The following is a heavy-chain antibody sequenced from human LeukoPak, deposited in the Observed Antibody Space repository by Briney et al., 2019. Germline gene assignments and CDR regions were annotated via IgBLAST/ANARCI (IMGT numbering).Heavy chain of an antibody. CDR1: GFTFSSYA. V-gene: IGHV3-30*04. D-gene: IGHD6-19*01. CDR2: ISYDGSNK. Sequence: GRSLRLSCAASGFTFSSYAMHWVRQAPGKGLEWVAVISYDGSNKYYADSVKGRFTISRDNSKNTLYLQMNSLRAEDTAVYYCARDAECSSGWFAFDYWGQGTLVTVSS. J-gene: IGHJ4*02. CDR3: ARDAECSSGWFAFDY.